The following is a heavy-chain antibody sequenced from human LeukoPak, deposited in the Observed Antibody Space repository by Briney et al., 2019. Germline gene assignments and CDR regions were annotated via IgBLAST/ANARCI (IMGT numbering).Heavy chain of an antibody. CDR1: GGSLSSYY. V-gene: IGHV4-4*07. Sequence: PSETLSLTCTVSGGSLSSYYWGWIRQSAGRGLEWIGRIYTSGHTDYNPSLMSRVIMSLDTSKNQFSLKVDSVTAADTAVYYCARLEVPAASGAFGIWGQGTLVTVSS. CDR2: IYTSGHT. D-gene: IGHD2-2*01. J-gene: IGHJ3*02. CDR3: ARLEVPAASGAFGI.